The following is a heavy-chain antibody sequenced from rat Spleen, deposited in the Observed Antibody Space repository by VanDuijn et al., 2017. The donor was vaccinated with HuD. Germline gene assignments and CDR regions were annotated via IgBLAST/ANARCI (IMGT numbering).Heavy chain of an antibody. CDR3: ATPTPGIPFTY. CDR2: IIYDASST. V-gene: IGHV5-7*01. J-gene: IGHJ3*01. D-gene: IGHD1-4*01. Sequence: EVQLVESGGDLVQPGRSVRLSCAASGFTFSDYYMAWVRQAPTKGLEWVAMIIYDASSTYYRDSVKGRFTISRDNTKSTLYLQMDSLRSEDTATYYCATPTPGIPFTYWGQGTLVTVSS. CDR1: GFTFSDYY.